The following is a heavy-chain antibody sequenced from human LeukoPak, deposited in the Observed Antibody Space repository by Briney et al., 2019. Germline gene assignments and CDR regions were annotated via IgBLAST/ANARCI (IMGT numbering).Heavy chain of an antibody. CDR3: ARDFYDTSTYYYVDAFDI. CDR2: IYYSGNT. V-gene: IGHV4-59*01. D-gene: IGHD3-22*01. J-gene: IGHJ3*02. Sequence: SENLSLTCTVSGDSIGSYSWNWIRQPPGKGLEWIGYIYYSGNTNYNPSLKSRVTISVDTSKNQFSLKLSSVTAADTAVYYCARDFYDTSTYYYVDAFDIWGQGTMVTVSS. CDR1: GDSIGSYS.